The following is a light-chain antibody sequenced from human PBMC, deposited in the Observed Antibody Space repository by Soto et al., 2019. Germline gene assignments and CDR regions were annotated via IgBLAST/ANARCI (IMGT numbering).Light chain of an antibody. Sequence: DIHMTQSPSTLSAPVEDRVTFTGRASKSFSIGLAWYQQKPGKAPNLLIYKTSSLETGVPSRFSGSGSGTEFTLTISSLQPDDFATYYCQHWNDYSWTFGKGTKVEVK. CDR2: KTS. V-gene: IGKV1-5*03. CDR1: KSFSIG. J-gene: IGKJ1*01. CDR3: QHWNDYSWT.